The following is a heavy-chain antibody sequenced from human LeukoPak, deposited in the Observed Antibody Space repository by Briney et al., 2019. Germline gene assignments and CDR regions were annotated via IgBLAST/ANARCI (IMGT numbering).Heavy chain of an antibody. J-gene: IGHJ4*02. Sequence: SETLSLTCTVSGGSISSGDYYWSWIRQPPGKGLEWIGYIYYSGSTYYNPSLKSRVTISVDTSKNQFSLKLSSVTAADTAVYYCASSSRIEKYYFDYWGQGTLVTVSS. CDR3: ASSSRIEKYYFDY. CDR1: GGSISSGDYY. D-gene: IGHD2-15*01. CDR2: IYYSGST. V-gene: IGHV4-30-4*01.